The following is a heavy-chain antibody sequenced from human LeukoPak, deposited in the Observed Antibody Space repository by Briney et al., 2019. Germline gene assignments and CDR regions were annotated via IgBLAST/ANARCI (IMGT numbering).Heavy chain of an antibody. J-gene: IGHJ4*02. CDR2: ISYDGSNK. CDR1: GFTFNSYA. Sequence: PGRSLRLSCAASGFTFNSYAMHWVRQAPGKGLEWVAVISYDGSNKYYADSVKGRFIISRDTSKNTLYLHMNSLRADDTAMYYCVRDRCSSCHYFDCWGQGTLVTVSS. CDR3: VRDRCSSCHYFDC. V-gene: IGHV3-30*19. D-gene: IGHD2-2*01.